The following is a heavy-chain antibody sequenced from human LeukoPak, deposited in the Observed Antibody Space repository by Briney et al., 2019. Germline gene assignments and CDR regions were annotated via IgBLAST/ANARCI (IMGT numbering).Heavy chain of an antibody. Sequence: GGSLRLSCAASGFTFSSYSMNWVRQAPGKGLEWVSSIGSSSSYIYYADSVKGRFTISRDNAKNSLYLQMNSLRAEDTAVYYCARDGFWYYYDSSGYYDDAFDIWGQGTMVTVSS. D-gene: IGHD3-22*01. CDR1: GFTFSSYS. CDR2: IGSSSSYI. CDR3: ARDGFWYYYDSSGYYDDAFDI. V-gene: IGHV3-21*01. J-gene: IGHJ3*02.